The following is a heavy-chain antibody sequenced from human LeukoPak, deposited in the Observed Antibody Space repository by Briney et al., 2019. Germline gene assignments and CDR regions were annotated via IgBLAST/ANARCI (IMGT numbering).Heavy chain of an antibody. CDR3: ARHASEERGSCYDY. D-gene: IGHD2-15*01. CDR1: GYSFTSYW. J-gene: IGHJ4*02. CDR2: IYPGDSDT. V-gene: IGHV5-51*01. Sequence: GESLKISCQGSGYSFTSYWIGWVRQMDGRGLEWMGIIYPGDSDTRYSPSFQGQVTISADKSISTAYLQWSSLKASDTAMYYCARHASEERGSCYDYWGQGTLVTVSS.